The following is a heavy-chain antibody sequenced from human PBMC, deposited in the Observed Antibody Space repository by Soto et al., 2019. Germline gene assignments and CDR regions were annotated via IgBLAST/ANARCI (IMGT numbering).Heavy chain of an antibody. Sequence: GGSLRLSCAASGFTFSSYGMHWVRQAPGKGLEWVAVISYDGSNKYYADSVKGRFTISRDNSKNTLYLQMNSLRAEDTAVYYCAKGAYCSSTSCEARAFDIWGQGTMVTVSS. CDR3: AKGAYCSSTSCEARAFDI. D-gene: IGHD2-2*01. J-gene: IGHJ3*02. V-gene: IGHV3-30*18. CDR1: GFTFSSYG. CDR2: ISYDGSNK.